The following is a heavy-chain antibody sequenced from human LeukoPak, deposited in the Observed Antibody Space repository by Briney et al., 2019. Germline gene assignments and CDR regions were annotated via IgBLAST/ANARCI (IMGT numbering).Heavy chain of an antibody. D-gene: IGHD6-6*01. V-gene: IGHV1-8*01. CDR3: ARARRIAAPKGYYYYYMDV. Sequence: GASVKVSCKASGYTFTSYDINWVRQATGQGLEWMGWMNPNSANTGYAQKFQGRVTMTRNTSISTAYMELSSLRSEDTAVYYCARARRIAAPKGYYYYYMDVWGKGTTVTVSS. J-gene: IGHJ6*03. CDR2: MNPNSANT. CDR1: GYTFTSYD.